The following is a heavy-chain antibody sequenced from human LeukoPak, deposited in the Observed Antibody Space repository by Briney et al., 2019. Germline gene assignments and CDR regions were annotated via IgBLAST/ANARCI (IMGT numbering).Heavy chain of an antibody. CDR1: GGTFSSYA. CDR3: ARELRDILTGYYWDY. V-gene: IGHV1-69*01. Sequence: SVTVSCTASGGTFSSYAISWVRQAPGQGLEWMGGIIPIFGTANYAQKFQGRVTITADESTSTAYMELSSLRSEDTAVYYCARELRDILTGYYWDYWGQGTLVTVSS. CDR2: IIPIFGTA. D-gene: IGHD3-9*01. J-gene: IGHJ4*02.